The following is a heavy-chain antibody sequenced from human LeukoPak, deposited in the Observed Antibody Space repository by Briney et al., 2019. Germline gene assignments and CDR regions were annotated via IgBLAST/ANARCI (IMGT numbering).Heavy chain of an antibody. CDR3: TSPYPEFDP. CDR2: IKEDGSEK. J-gene: IGHJ5*02. V-gene: IGHV3-7*01. Sequence: GGSLRLSCAASGFTLRSYWMSWVRQAPGKGLEWVANIKEDGSEKYYVDSVKGRFTISRDNAQNSLYLQMTSRRAEDTAVYYCTSPYPEFDPWGQGTLVTVSS. CDR1: GFTLRSYW.